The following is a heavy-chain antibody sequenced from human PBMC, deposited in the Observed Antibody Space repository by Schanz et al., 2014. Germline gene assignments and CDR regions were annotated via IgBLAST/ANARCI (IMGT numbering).Heavy chain of an antibody. V-gene: IGHV4-61*02. J-gene: IGHJ2*01. CDR1: GGSIRSGTYY. Sequence: QVQLQESGPGLVKPSQTLSLTCTVSGGSIRSGTYYWSWIRQPAGKALEWVGRVFPNGITNYNPSLKIRFTISLDTSNNQFSLPLSSLTAADTAVYYCARDTTWRLDLWGRGTLXTVSS. D-gene: IGHD1-1*01. CDR3: ARDTTWRLDL. CDR2: VFPNGIT.